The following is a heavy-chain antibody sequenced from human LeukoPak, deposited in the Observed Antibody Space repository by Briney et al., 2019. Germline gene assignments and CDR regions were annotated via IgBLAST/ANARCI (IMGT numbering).Heavy chain of an antibody. CDR3: AKAGYGDILTGSSNDAFDI. Sequence: PGGSLRLSCAASGFTFSSYGMHWVRQAPGKGLEWVAVISYDGSNKYYADSVKGRFTISRDNSKNTLYLQMNSLRAEDTAVYYCAKAGYGDILTGSSNDAFDIWGQGTMVTVSS. J-gene: IGHJ3*02. CDR2: ISYDGSNK. CDR1: GFTFSSYG. V-gene: IGHV3-30*18. D-gene: IGHD3-9*01.